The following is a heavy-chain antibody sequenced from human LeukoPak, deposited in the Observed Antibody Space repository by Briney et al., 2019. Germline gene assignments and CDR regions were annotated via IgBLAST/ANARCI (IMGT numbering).Heavy chain of an antibody. CDR1: GFTFSSYA. CDR2: ISSNGGST. J-gene: IGHJ3*01. CDR3: ARITAGYSSGWANDGFDL. V-gene: IGHV3-64*01. D-gene: IGHD6-19*01. Sequence: GGSLRLSCAASGFTFSSYAMHWVRQAPGKGLEYVSAISSNGGSTYYANSVKGRFTISRDNSKNTLYLQMGSLRAEDMAVYYCARITAGYSSGWANDGFDLWGQGTTVTVSS.